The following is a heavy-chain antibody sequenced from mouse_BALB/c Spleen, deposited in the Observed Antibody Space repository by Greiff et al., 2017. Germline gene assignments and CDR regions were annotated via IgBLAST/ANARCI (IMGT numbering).Heavy chain of an antibody. Sequence: VQLQQPGAELVMPGASVKMSCKASGYTFTDYWMHWVKQRPGQGLEWIGAIDTSDSYTSYNQKFKGKATLTVDESSSTAYMQLSSLTSEDSAVYYCARIGLLSYWGQGTLVTVSA. V-gene: IGHV1-69*01. D-gene: IGHD2-3*01. CDR2: IDTSDSYT. CDR3: ARIGLLSY. CDR1: GYTFTDYW. J-gene: IGHJ3*01.